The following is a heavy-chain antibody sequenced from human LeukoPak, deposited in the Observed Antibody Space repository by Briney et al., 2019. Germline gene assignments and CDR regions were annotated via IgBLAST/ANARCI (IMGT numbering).Heavy chain of an antibody. CDR3: ARVLVATILGRGTWFDP. CDR2: INHSGST. V-gene: IGHV4-34*01. J-gene: IGHJ5*02. CDR1: GGSFSGYY. D-gene: IGHD5-12*01. Sequence: PSETLSLTCAVYGGSFSGYYWSWIRQPPGKGLEWIGEINHSGSTNYNPSLKSRVTISVDTSKNQFSLKLSSVTAADTAVYYCARVLVATILGRGTWFDPWGQGTLVTVSS.